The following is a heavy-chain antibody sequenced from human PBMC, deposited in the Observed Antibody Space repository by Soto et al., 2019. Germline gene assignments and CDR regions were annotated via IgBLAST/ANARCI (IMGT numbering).Heavy chain of an antibody. D-gene: IGHD6-13*01. Sequence: SQTLSLTCAISGDRVSSHSLPCNWLRQSPSGGLEWPGRTYYMSKWYNDYAVSVKSRITINADTSKNQFSLQLHSVTPEDTGVYYCAREPTAAGNYADYWGQGTLVTVSS. CDR2: TYYMSKWYN. CDR1: GDRVSSHSLP. CDR3: AREPTAAGNYADY. V-gene: IGHV6-1*01. J-gene: IGHJ4*02.